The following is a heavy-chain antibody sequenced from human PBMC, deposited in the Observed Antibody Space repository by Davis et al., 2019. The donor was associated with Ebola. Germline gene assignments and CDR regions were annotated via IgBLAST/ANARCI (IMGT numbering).Heavy chain of an antibody. Sequence: GESLKISCAASGFTVSSNYMSWVRQAPGKGLEWVSVIYSGGRSYYADSVKGRFTISRDNAKNTLYLQMNSLRAEDTAVYYCARDVYHMDVWGQGTTVTVSS. CDR1: GFTVSSNY. V-gene: IGHV3-53*01. CDR2: IYSGGRS. D-gene: IGHD5/OR15-5a*01. J-gene: IGHJ6*02. CDR3: ARDVYHMDV.